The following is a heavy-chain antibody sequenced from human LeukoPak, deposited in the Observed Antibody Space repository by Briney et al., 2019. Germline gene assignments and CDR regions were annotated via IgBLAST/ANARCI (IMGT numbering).Heavy chain of an antibody. Sequence: SETLSLTCAVSGGSITSINWWNWVRQPPEKGLEWIGETHHSGTTNYNPSLKSRVSISIDTSKNQFSLKLRSVTAADTAMYYCATFSTVVLSPYDGFDIWGQGTMVTVFS. V-gene: IGHV4-4*02. CDR1: GGSITSINW. D-gene: IGHD2/OR15-2a*01. CDR2: THHSGTT. CDR3: ATFSTVVLSPYDGFDI. J-gene: IGHJ3*02.